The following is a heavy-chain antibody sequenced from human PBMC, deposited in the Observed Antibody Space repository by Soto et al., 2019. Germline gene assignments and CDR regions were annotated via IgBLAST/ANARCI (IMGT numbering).Heavy chain of an antibody. V-gene: IGHV3-23*01. Sequence: GGSLRLSCAASGFTFSSYAMSWVRQAPGKGLEWVSAISGSGGSTYDADSVKGRFTISRDNSNKTLYLQMNSLRAEDTAVYYCAKDGGSYRYFDYWGQGTLVTV. CDR3: AKDGGSYRYFDY. CDR1: GFTFSSYA. CDR2: ISGSGGST. J-gene: IGHJ4*02. D-gene: IGHD1-26*01.